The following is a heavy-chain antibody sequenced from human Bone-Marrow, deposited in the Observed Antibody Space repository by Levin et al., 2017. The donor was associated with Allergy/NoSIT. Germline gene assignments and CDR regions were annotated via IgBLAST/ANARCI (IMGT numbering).Heavy chain of an antibody. Sequence: GGSLRLSCAASGFTFSSYGMHWVRQAPGKGLEWVAVIWYDGSNKYYADSVKGRFTISRDNSKNTLYLQMNSLRAEDTAVYYCARDSFTYGSGSQYYFDYWGQGTLVTVSS. V-gene: IGHV3-33*01. CDR3: ARDSFTYGSGSQYYFDY. CDR2: IWYDGSNK. D-gene: IGHD3-10*01. CDR1: GFTFSSYG. J-gene: IGHJ4*02.